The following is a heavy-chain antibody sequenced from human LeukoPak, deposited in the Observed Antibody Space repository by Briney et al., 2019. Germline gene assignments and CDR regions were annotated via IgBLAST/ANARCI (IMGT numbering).Heavy chain of an antibody. D-gene: IGHD3-22*01. CDR2: IYYSGST. CDR1: GGSVSSSRYY. J-gene: IGHJ3*02. CDR3: ARSYDRILFDI. Sequence: SETLSLTCPVSGGSVSSSRYYWGWIRQPPGKGLEWIGYIYYSGSTNYNPSLKSRVTISVDTSKNQFSLKLSSVTAADTAVYYCARSYDRILFDIWGLRTMVTVSS. V-gene: IGHV4-61*01.